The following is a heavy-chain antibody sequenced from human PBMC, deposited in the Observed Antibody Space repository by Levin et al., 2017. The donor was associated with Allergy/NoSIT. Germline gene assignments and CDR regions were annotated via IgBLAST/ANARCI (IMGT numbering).Heavy chain of an antibody. V-gene: IGHV4-30-2*01. CDR1: GDSITSGPYS. Sequence: SETLSLTCTVSGDSITSGPYSWSWIRQPPGKGLEWIGYIYHKGSAYYNPSLNSRVTMEVDRSKNQFSLRLNSVTAADTAVYYCARYRGGDYYFDYWGRGNLVTVSS. CDR3: ARYRGGDYYFDY. D-gene: IGHD2-21*02. CDR2: IYHKGSA. J-gene: IGHJ4*02.